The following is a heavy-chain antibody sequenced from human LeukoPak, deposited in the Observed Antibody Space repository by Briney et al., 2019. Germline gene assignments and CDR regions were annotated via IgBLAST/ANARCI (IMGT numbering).Heavy chain of an antibody. CDR2: INGNNGKT. D-gene: IGHD2-15*01. CDR3: ARGTVSGQDYYYMDV. V-gene: IGHV1-18*01. Sequence: ASVKVSCKASGYTFTSYGINWVRQAPGQGLEWMGWINGNNGKTNYAQKLQGRVTKTTDTSTSTVYMELRSLRSDDTAVYHCARGTVSGQDYYYMDVWGTGTTVSVSS. J-gene: IGHJ6*03. CDR1: GYTFTSYG.